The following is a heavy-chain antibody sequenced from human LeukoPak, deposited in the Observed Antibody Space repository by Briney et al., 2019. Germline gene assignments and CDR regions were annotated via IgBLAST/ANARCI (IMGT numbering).Heavy chain of an antibody. CDR2: ISSSAV. CDR1: WFTPRTHI. D-gene: IGHD1-1*01. CDR3: ARGHDVAKRSIDY. J-gene: IGHJ4*02. V-gene: IGHV3-48*02. Sequence: GGAPRLSPSASWFTPRTHIMNLGRPAPGKGVEWIAYISSSAVYYADSVKGRFTISRDNAKNSLYLQMDSLGDEDTAVYYCARGHDVAKRSIDYWGQGTLVTVSS.